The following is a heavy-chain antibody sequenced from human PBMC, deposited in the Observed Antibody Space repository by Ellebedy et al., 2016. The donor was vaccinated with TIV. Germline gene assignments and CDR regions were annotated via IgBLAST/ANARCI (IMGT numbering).Heavy chain of an antibody. CDR2: IYYSGNT. CDR1: GGSISSSSYY. V-gene: IGHV4-39*01. D-gene: IGHD5-12*01. Sequence: SETLSLTXTVSGGSISSSSYYWGWIRQPPGKGLEWIGSIYYSGNTYYNPSLKRRVTISVDTSKNQFSLKLSSVTAADTAVYYCARGTDIVATIRGFTRYYYYGMDVWGQGTTVTVSS. CDR3: ARGTDIVATIRGFTRYYYYGMDV. J-gene: IGHJ6*02.